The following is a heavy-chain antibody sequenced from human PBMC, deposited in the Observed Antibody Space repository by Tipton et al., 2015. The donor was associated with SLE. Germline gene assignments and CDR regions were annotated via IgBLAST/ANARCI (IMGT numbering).Heavy chain of an antibody. J-gene: IGHJ4*02. V-gene: IGHV4-59*11. D-gene: IGHD6-19*01. CDR3: ARDHPVAGPFDY. CDR2: ISNSETT. CDR1: GGSFRGHY. Sequence: TLSLTCAVYGGSFRGHYWSWIRQAPGKGLEWIGYISNSETTNYNPSLKSRVTMSVDTSKNQFSLKLSSVTAADTAVYYCARDHPVAGPFDYWGQGTLVTVSS.